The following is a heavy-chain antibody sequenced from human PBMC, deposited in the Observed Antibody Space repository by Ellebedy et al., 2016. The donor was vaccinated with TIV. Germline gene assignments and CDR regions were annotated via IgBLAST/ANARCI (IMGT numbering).Heavy chain of an antibody. CDR3: AREISGYPPGYFDC. CDR2: ISSSSTYI. V-gene: IGHV3-21*01. D-gene: IGHD3-9*01. CDR1: GFTFSSYT. J-gene: IGHJ4*02. Sequence: GESLKISCAASGFTFSSYTMNWVRRAPGKGLEWVSSISSSSTYIYYADSVKGRFTISRDNAKSSLYLQMNSLRAEDTAVYYCAREISGYPPGYFDCWGQGTLVAVSS.